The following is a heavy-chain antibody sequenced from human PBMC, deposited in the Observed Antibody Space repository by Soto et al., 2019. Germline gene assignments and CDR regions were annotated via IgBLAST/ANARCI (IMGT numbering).Heavy chain of an antibody. D-gene: IGHD3-22*01. Sequence: GGSLRLSCAASGFTFSSYAMSWVRQAPGKGLEWVSAISGSGGSTYYADSVKGRFTISRDNSKNTLYLQMNSLRAEDTAVYYCAKDSMPWDYYDSSGYVDFDYWGQGTLVTVSS. V-gene: IGHV3-23*01. CDR2: ISGSGGST. J-gene: IGHJ4*02. CDR3: AKDSMPWDYYDSSGYVDFDY. CDR1: GFTFSSYA.